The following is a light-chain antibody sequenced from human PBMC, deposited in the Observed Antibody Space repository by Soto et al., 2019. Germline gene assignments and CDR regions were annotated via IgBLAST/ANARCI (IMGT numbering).Light chain of an antibody. CDR3: NSCTTRSTYV. J-gene: IGLJ1*01. CDR2: EVN. V-gene: IGLV2-18*02. CDR1: SSDIGSYNR. Sequence: QSALTQPASVSGSPGQAITISCTGTSSDIGSYNRVSWYQQPPGTAPKLIIYEVNNRPSGVPDRFSGSKSGNTASLTISGRQAEDEADYYCNSCTTRSTYVFGTGTKVTVL.